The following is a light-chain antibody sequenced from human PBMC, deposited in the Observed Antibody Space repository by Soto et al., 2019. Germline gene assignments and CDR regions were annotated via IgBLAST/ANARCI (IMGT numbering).Light chain of an antibody. CDR1: SSDIGGSNY. CDR2: DVS. V-gene: IGLV2-14*03. J-gene: IGLJ2*01. CDR3: TSYTPGSVI. Sequence: QSALTQPASLSGSPGQSITISCTGTSSDIGGSNYVSWYQQHPGKAPTLMIYDVSNRPSGVSSRFSGSKSGNTASLIISGLQPEDEADYYCTSYTPGSVIFGGGTKVTVL.